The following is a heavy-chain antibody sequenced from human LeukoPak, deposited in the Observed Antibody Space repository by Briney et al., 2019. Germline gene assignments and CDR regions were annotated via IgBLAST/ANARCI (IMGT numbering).Heavy chain of an antibody. D-gene: IGHD6-13*01. Sequence: ASVKVSCKASGYTFTSYGISWVRQAPGQGLEWMGWISAYNGNTNYAQKLQGRVTMTTDTSTSTAYMELRSLRSDDTAVYYCARDGINPFGGSSWYIDYWGQGTLVTVSS. V-gene: IGHV1-18*01. J-gene: IGHJ4*02. CDR1: GYTFTSYG. CDR2: ISAYNGNT. CDR3: ARDGINPFGGSSWYIDY.